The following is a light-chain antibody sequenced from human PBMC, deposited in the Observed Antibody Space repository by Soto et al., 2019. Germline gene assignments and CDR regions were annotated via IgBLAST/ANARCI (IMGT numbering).Light chain of an antibody. J-gene: IGLJ3*02. CDR1: LSDVVGYNY. CDR2: EVH. Sequence: QSALTQPASVSGSPGQSFTISCTGTLSDVVGYNYVAWYQQHPGKAPKLMIYEVHNRPSGVSNRFSASKSGNTASLTISGLQAEDEAAYYCSSYTTSHTMVFGGGTKVTVL. CDR3: SSYTTSHTMV. V-gene: IGLV2-14*01.